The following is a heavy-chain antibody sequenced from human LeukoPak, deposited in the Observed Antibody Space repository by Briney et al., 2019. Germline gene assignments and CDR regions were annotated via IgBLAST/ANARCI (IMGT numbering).Heavy chain of an antibody. Sequence: GASVKVSCKASGYTFTSYAMNWVGQAPGQGLEWMGWINTNTGNPTYAQGFTGRFVFSLDTSVSTAYLQISSLKAEDTAVYYCAREDGSGPYYYYYYMDVWGKGTTVTVSS. J-gene: IGHJ6*03. CDR2: INTNTGNP. V-gene: IGHV7-4-1*02. D-gene: IGHD3-10*01. CDR1: GYTFTSYA. CDR3: AREDGSGPYYYYYYMDV.